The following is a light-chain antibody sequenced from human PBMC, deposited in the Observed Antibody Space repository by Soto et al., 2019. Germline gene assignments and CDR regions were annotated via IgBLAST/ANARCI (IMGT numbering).Light chain of an antibody. Sequence: QSVLTQPPSVSGALGQRVTISCTGSSSNLGAGYTVHWYHQLPGTAPKLLIYDNNHRPSGVPDRFSGSKSGTSASLAITGLQADDEADYYCQSYDSSLSGVVFGGGTKLTVL. CDR3: QSYDSSLSGVV. J-gene: IGLJ2*01. V-gene: IGLV1-40*01. CDR1: SSNLGAGYT. CDR2: DNN.